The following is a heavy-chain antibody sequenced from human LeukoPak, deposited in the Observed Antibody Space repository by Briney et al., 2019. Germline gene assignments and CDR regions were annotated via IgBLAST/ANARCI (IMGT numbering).Heavy chain of an antibody. CDR3: ATGYYDFWSGYPSTPRD. V-gene: IGHV4-59*01. CDR1: GGSISSYY. J-gene: IGHJ4*02. Sequence: SETLSLTCTVSGGSISSYYWSWIRQPPGKGLEWIGYIYYSGSTNYNPSLKSRVTISVDTSKNQFSLKLSSVTAADTGVYYCATGYYDFWSGYPSTPRDWGQGTLVTVSS. D-gene: IGHD3-3*01. CDR2: IYYSGST.